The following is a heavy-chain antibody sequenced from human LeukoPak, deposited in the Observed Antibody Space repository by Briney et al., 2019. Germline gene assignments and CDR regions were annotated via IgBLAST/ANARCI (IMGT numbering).Heavy chain of an antibody. CDR1: GFTFSSYE. D-gene: IGHD1-1*01. J-gene: IGHJ6*02. CDR3: ARDQETTAYYYYGMDV. CDR2: ISSSGSTI. Sequence: EGSLRLSCAASGFTFSSYEMNWVRQAPGKGLEWVSYISSSGSTIYYADSVKGRFTISRDNAKNSLYLQMNSLRAEDTAVYYCARDQETTAYYYYGMDVWGQGTTVTVSS. V-gene: IGHV3-48*03.